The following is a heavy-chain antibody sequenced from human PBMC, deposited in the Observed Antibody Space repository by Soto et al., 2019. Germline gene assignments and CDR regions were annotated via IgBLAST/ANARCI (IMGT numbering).Heavy chain of an antibody. CDR3: ARIGVRGATWFDP. CDR1: GYTFTSYG. CDR2: ISTSKGNT. Sequence: ASVKVSCKTSGYTFTSYGIAWVRQAPGQGLEWMGWISTSKGNTNYAQKFQGRVTMTTDTSTSTAYMELSSLRSEDTAVYYCARIGVRGATWFDPWGQGTLVTVSS. J-gene: IGHJ5*02. D-gene: IGHD3-10*01. V-gene: IGHV1-18*01.